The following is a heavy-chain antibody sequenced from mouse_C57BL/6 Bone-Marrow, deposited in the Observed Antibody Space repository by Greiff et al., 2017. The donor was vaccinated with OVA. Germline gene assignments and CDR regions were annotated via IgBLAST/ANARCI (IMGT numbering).Heavy chain of an antibody. Sequence: VQLQQSGPELVKPGASVKISCKASGYTFTDYYMNWVKQSPGKSLEWIGDINPNNGGTSYNQKFKGKATLTVDKSSSTAYMELRSLTSEDSAVYYCARRDYGNYAAWFAYWGQGTLVTVSA. V-gene: IGHV1-26*01. J-gene: IGHJ3*01. D-gene: IGHD2-1*01. CDR1: GYTFTDYY. CDR3: ARRDYGNYAAWFAY. CDR2: INPNNGGT.